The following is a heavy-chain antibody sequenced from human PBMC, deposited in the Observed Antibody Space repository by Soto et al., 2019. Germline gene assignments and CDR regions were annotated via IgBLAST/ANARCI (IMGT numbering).Heavy chain of an antibody. CDR2: IYYSGST. J-gene: IGHJ5*02. CDR3: ARSLDFIAARPGWFDP. Sequence: SETLSLTCTVSGGSISSGDYYWSWIRQPPGKGLEWIGYIYYSGSTYYNPSLKSRVTISVDTSKNQFSLKLSSVTAADTAVYYCARSLDFIAARPGWFDPWGQGTLVTVSS. CDR1: GGSISSGDYY. V-gene: IGHV4-30-4*01. D-gene: IGHD6-6*01.